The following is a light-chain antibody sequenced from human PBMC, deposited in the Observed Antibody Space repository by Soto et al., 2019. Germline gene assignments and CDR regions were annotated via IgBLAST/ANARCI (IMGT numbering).Light chain of an antibody. J-gene: IGKJ1*01. CDR2: GAS. CDR3: QQYDSSPWT. Sequence: EIVMTQSPGTLSLSPGERATLSCRASQSVSSSYLAWYQQKPGQAPRLLIYGASSRATGIPDRFSGSGSGTDFTLTISRLEPEDFAVYYCQQYDSSPWTFGQVTKVDI. V-gene: IGKV3-20*01. CDR1: QSVSSSY.